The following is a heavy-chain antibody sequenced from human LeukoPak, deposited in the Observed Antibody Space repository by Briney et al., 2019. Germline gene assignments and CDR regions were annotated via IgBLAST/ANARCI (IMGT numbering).Heavy chain of an antibody. CDR2: IYTSGRT. J-gene: IGHJ5*02. V-gene: IGHV4-4*07. CDR3: ARLPDP. CDR1: GGSISYYY. Sequence: SETLSLTCTVSGGSISYYYWNWIRQPAGKGLEWIGRIYTSGRTYYNPSLKSRVSMSVDTSKSQFSLKLSSVTAADTAVYYCARLPDPWGQGTLVTVSS.